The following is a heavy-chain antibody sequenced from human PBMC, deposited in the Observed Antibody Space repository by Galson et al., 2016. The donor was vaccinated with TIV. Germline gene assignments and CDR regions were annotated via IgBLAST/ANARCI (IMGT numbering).Heavy chain of an antibody. CDR3: ARHSTSGFPGIQVAARRRPFDI. CDR2: INHGGDT. CDR1: GGSLSGHY. J-gene: IGHJ3*02. D-gene: IGHD6-19*01. Sequence: LSLTCAVYGGSLSGHYWSWIRQPPGKGLEWIGEINHGGDTNYSPSLKSRVTMSVDTSKNQFSLNLKSVTAADTAVYYCARHSTSGFPGIQVAARRRPFDIWGQGTMVTVSS. V-gene: IGHV4-34*01.